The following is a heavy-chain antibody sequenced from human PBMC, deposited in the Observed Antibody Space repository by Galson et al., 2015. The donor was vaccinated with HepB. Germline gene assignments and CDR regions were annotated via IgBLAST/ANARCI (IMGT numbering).Heavy chain of an antibody. CDR1: GSRFDSHF. J-gene: IGHJ3*01. V-gene: IGHV3-7*03. Sequence: SLRLSCAASGSRFDSHFMAWVRQTPGKGLEWVADINQDGGANFYLDSVKGRFTISRDNAKNSVYLQMSSLTAEATAAYYCTRLQSYAFVLWCQGTMVTVSS. D-gene: IGHD6-19*01. CDR2: INQDGGAN. CDR3: TRLQSYAFVL.